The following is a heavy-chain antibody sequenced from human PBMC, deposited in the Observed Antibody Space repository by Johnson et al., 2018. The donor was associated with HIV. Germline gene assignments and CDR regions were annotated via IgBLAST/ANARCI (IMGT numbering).Heavy chain of an antibody. CDR3: ARGDYGGNLDAFDI. D-gene: IGHD4-23*01. CDR1: GFTVSSNY. V-gene: IGHV3-53*01. CDR2: IYSGGST. J-gene: IGHJ3*02. Sequence: VLLVESGGGLIQPGGSLRLSCAASGFTVSSNYMSWVRQAPGKGLEWVSVIYSGGSTYYADSVKGRFTISRDNSKNTLYLQMNSLRAGDTAVYYCARGDYGGNLDAFDIWGQGTMVTVSS.